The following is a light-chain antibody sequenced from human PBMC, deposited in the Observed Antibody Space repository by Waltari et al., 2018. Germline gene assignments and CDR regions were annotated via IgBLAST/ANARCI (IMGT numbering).Light chain of an antibody. CDR1: QSVSNY. CDR3: QQRGNGLT. Sequence: EIVLTQSPATLSLSPGERATLSCRASQSVSNYLAWYQQKPGQGPRLLSYDAPTGATGTPARFSGSGSGTDFTLTISSLEPEDFAFYYCQQRGNGLTFGGGTKVEIK. CDR2: DAP. J-gene: IGKJ4*01. V-gene: IGKV3-11*01.